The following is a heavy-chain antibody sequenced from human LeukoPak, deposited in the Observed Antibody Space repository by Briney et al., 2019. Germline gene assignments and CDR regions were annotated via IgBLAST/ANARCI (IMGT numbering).Heavy chain of an antibody. D-gene: IGHD3-3*01. CDR2: INPNSGGT. J-gene: IGHJ4*02. V-gene: IGHV1-2*06. CDR1: GYTFTGYY. CDR3: ARGGFWSGYDLDY. Sequence: GASVTVFCKASGYTFTGYYMHWVRQAPGQGLEWMGRINPNSGGTNYAQKFQGRVTMTRDTSISTAYMELSRLRSDDTAVYYCARGGFWSGYDLDYWGQGTLVIVYS.